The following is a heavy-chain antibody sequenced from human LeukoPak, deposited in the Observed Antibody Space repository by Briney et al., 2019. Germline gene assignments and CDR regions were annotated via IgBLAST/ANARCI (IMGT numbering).Heavy chain of an antibody. CDR2: IYYIGRT. CDR1: GGSISSCY. Sequence: SETLSLTCTVSGGSISSCYWTWIRQPPGKGLEWIGYIYYIGRTNYNPSLKSRVTISVDTSKNQFSLKLSSVTAADTAVYYCARADYGDYVTFDYWGQGTLVTVSS. V-gene: IGHV4-59*01. D-gene: IGHD4-17*01. J-gene: IGHJ4*02. CDR3: ARADYGDYVTFDY.